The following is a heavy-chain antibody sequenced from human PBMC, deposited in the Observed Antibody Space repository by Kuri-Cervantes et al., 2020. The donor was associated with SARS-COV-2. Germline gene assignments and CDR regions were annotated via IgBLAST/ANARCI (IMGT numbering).Heavy chain of an antibody. D-gene: IGHD1-26*01. J-gene: IGHJ4*02. Sequence: SETLSLTCTVSGGSISSGSYYWSWIWQPAGKGLEWIGRTYTSGSTNYNPSLKSRVTISVDTSKNQFSLKLSSVTAADTAVYYCARDRWELHDYWGQGTLVTVSS. CDR1: GGSISSGSYY. CDR2: TYTSGST. CDR3: ARDRWELHDY. V-gene: IGHV4-61*02.